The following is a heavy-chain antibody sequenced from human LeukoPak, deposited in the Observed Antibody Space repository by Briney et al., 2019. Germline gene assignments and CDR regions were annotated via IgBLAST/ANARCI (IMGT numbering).Heavy chain of an antibody. CDR3: AGQSSGSVYYYLDY. CDR1: GFTFSSYS. D-gene: IGHD3-10*01. Sequence: PGGSLRLSCAASGFTFSSYSTNWVRQAPGKGLEWVSAISGSGGSTYYADSVKGRFTISRDNYKNTLYLQKNSLRADDTVVYYDAGQSSGSVYYYLDYWGQGTLVTVSS. CDR2: ISGSGGST. J-gene: IGHJ4*02. V-gene: IGHV3-23*01.